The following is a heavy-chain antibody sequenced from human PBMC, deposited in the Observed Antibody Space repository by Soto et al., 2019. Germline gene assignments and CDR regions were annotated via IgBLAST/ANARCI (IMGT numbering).Heavy chain of an antibody. CDR2: IIPIFGTA. Sequence: QVQLVQSGAEVKKPGSSVKVSCKASGGTFSSYAISWVRQAPGQGLEWMGGIIPIFGTANYAQKFQGRVTIPADEPTSTAYRELSRLRSEDTAVYYCARVPNMAGDPWWYFALWGRGTLVTVSS. D-gene: IGHD6-19*01. CDR1: GGTFSSYA. CDR3: ARVPNMAGDPWWYFAL. J-gene: IGHJ2*01. V-gene: IGHV1-69*12.